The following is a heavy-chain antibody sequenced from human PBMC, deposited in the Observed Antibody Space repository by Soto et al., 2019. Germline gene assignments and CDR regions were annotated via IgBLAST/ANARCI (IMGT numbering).Heavy chain of an antibody. V-gene: IGHV3-48*02. D-gene: IGHD7-27*01. CDR2: ISSSSSTI. CDR1: GFTFSSYS. J-gene: IGHJ6*03. CDR3: ARATGDYYYYYMDV. Sequence: GESLKISCAASGFTFSSYSMNWVRQAPGKGLEWVSYISSSSSTIYYADSVKGRFTISRDNAKNSLYLQMNSLRDEDTAVYYCARATGDYYYYYMDVWGKGTTVTVSS.